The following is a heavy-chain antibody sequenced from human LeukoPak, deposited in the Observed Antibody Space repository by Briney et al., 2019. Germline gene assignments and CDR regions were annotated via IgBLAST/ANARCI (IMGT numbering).Heavy chain of an antibody. CDR2: IYHSGST. CDR3: AREVGESDFWSGYYYYYYMDA. D-gene: IGHD3-3*01. J-gene: IGHJ6*03. Sequence: SETLSLTCTVSGYSISSGYYWGWIRQPPGKGLEWIGSIYHSGSTYYNPSLKSRVTISVDTSRNQFSLKLSSVTAADTAVYYCAREVGESDFWSGYYYYYYMDAWGKGTTVTVSS. CDR1: GYSISSGYY. V-gene: IGHV4-38-2*02.